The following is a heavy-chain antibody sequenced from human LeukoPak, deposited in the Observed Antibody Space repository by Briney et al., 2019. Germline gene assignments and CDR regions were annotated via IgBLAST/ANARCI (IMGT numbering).Heavy chain of an antibody. CDR3: ARDRHKYNYDSGGYPPY. D-gene: IGHD3-22*01. V-gene: IGHV3-30*04. J-gene: IGHJ4*02. Sequence: GGSLRLSCAASGFTFSSYAMHGVRQAPGKGLEGVAVISYDGRNKYYADSVKGRFTISRDNAKTTLYLQMNTRRAEDTAVYSCARDRHKYNYDSGGYPPYWGQGTLVTVSS. CDR1: GFTFSSYA. CDR2: ISYDGRNK.